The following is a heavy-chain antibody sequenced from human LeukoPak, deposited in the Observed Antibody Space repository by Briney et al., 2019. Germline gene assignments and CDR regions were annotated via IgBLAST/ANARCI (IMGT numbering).Heavy chain of an antibody. V-gene: IGHV1-2*06. CDR2: INPKSGDT. J-gene: IGHJ5*02. Sequence: ASVKVSCKASGYTFTAYMHWVRQAPGPGLEWMGRINPKSGDTNYAQKFQDRVTMTRDTSMSTAYMEISRLRYDDTAVYYCGRGIQSFDPWGQGTLVTVSS. CDR3: GRGIQSFDP. CDR1: GYTFTAY.